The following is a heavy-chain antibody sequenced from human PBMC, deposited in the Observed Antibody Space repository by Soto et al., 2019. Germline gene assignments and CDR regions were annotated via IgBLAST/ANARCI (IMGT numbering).Heavy chain of an antibody. CDR1: GFTFSSYA. CDR3: AKDPIHHYYHSSGHVY. CDR2: ISGSGGST. Sequence: GGSLRLSCAASGFTFSSYAMSWVRQAPGKGLEWVSAISGSGGSTYYADSVKGRFTISRDNSKNTLYLQMTSLRAEDTAVYYCAKDPIHHYYHSSGHVYWGQGALVTVSS. D-gene: IGHD3-22*01. V-gene: IGHV3-23*01. J-gene: IGHJ4*02.